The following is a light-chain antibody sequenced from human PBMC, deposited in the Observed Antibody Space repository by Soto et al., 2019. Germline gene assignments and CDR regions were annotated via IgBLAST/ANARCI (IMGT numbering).Light chain of an antibody. CDR1: TGVVTSGHY. J-gene: IGLJ2*01. CDR3: LLTYRGSRV. Sequence: QAVVTQEPSLTVSPGGTVTLTCGSSTGVVTSGHYPYWFQQKPGQGPRTLIYDINRKHSWTPARFSGSLLGGKAALTLSGAQPEDDAEYYCLLTYRGSRVFGGGTKLTVL. CDR2: DIN. V-gene: IGLV7-46*01.